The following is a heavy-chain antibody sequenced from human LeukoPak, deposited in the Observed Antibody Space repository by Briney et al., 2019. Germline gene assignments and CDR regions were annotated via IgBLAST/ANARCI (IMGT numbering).Heavy chain of an antibody. J-gene: IGHJ4*02. Sequence: PGRSLRLSCAASGFTFDDYAMHWVRQAPGKGLEWVSGISWNSGSIGYADSVKGRFTISRDNAKNSLYLQMNSLRAEDMALYYCAKDITSGSSSHLDYWGQGTLVTVSS. CDR1: GFTFDDYA. CDR3: AKDITSGSSSHLDY. D-gene: IGHD6-6*01. CDR2: ISWNSGSI. V-gene: IGHV3-9*03.